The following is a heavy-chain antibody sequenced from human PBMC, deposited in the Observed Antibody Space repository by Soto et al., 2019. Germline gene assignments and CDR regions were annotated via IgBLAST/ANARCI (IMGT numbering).Heavy chain of an antibody. CDR2: ISGSGGST. J-gene: IGHJ4*02. CDR1: GFTFTSYA. CDR3: AKEECTSHQSGY. Sequence: EVQLWDSGGGLVQPGGSLRLSCAASGFTFTSYAMSWVRQAPGKGLEGVSAISGSGGSTYYADSVRCRFTISRDNPKNTMYLQMNSLRAEDTAVYYCAKEECTSHQSGYWGQGTLVTVSS. D-gene: IGHD2-2*01. V-gene: IGHV3-23*01.